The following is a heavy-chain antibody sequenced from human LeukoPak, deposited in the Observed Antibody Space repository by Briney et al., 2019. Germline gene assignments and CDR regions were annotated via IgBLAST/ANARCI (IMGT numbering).Heavy chain of an antibody. D-gene: IGHD2-15*01. Sequence: SETLSLTCAVSGGSISSFYWSWIRQPPGKGLEWIGYVFYTGDTNSNPSLKSRVTVSLGTSKNQLSLRLTSVTAADTAVYYCARHPFATPFDHWGRGTLVTVSS. CDR2: VFYTGDT. CDR1: GGSISSFY. V-gene: IGHV4-59*08. J-gene: IGHJ4*02. CDR3: ARHPFATPFDH.